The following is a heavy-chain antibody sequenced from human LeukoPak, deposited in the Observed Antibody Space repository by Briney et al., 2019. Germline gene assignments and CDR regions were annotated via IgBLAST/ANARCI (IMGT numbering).Heavy chain of an antibody. V-gene: IGHV3-7*03. CDR3: ASLDTAKQPLANP. J-gene: IGHJ5*02. CDR1: GLTVSNHW. CDR2: IREERGQE. D-gene: IGHD5-18*01. Sequence: PGGSLRLSCVASGLTVSNHWMSWVRQAPGKGLEWVANIREERGQEYYVDSVKGRSTISKNSAENSLYLQMNTLRVEDTAMYYCASLDTAKQPLANPWGQGTLVPVSS.